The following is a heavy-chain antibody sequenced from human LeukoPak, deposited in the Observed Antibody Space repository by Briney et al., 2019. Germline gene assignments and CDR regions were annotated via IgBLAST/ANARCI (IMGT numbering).Heavy chain of an antibody. CDR2: IYDRAHN. Sequence: PRETLSLTCTVSGGSISSSSCCWGWVRQPAGKGLEWIGSIYDRAHNYSNKSIKSRANISVDTPKNKSSLTLSSVTEADTGVYSCARHPRVLLRFGEFGAYWGQGTLVTVSS. V-gene: IGHV4-39*01. J-gene: IGHJ4*02. CDR3: ARHPRVLLRFGEFGAY. CDR1: GGSISSSSCC. D-gene: IGHD3-10*01.